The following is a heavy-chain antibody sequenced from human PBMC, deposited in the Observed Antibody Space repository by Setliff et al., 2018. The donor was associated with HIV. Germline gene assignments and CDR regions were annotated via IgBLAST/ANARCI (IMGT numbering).Heavy chain of an antibody. J-gene: IGHJ4*02. CDR3: AKRRVSNIGPGDY. CDR1: EFTFSKYA. V-gene: IGHV3-23*05. D-gene: IGHD3-16*02. Sequence: GGSLRLSCTGSEFTFSKYAMNWVRQAPGKGLEWVSGISHNGTDTHYADSLKGRFAVSRDNSNNTLFLQMHNLRADDTAVYYCAKRRVSNIGPGDYWRQGTLVTVSS. CDR2: ISHNGTDT.